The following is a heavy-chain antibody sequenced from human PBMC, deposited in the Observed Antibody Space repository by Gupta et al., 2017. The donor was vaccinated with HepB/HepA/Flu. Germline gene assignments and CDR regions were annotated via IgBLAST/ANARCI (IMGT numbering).Heavy chain of an antibody. Sequence: EVQLVESGGGVVQPGRSLRLSCAVSGFTFDDYAMHWVRQAPGKGLEWVSGISWNSGNIGYADSVKGRFTISRDNAKNSLYLQMNSLRAEDTALYYCTKDVRVRGIIPTYLDYWGQGTLVTVSS. J-gene: IGHJ4*02. CDR1: GFTFDDYA. D-gene: IGHD3-10*01. V-gene: IGHV3-9*01. CDR3: TKDVRVRGIIPTYLDY. CDR2: ISWNSGNI.